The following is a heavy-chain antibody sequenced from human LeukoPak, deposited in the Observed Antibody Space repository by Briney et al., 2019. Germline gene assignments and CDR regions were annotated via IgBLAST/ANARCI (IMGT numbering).Heavy chain of an antibody. CDR3: ARDFGGNSDF. CDR1: GFTVSSYW. V-gene: IGHV3-74*01. CDR2: MDVEGSVT. Sequence: PGGSPRLSCAASGFTVSSYWMHWVRQVPGKGLVWVSRMDVEGSVTSYADFVKGRFTISRDIAKNTLYLQMNTQTAEDTAVYYCARDFGGNSDFWGQGTLVTVSS. D-gene: IGHD4-23*01. J-gene: IGHJ4*02.